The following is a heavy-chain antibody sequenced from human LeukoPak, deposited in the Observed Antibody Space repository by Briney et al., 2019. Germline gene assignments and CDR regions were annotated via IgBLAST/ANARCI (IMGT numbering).Heavy chain of an antibody. CDR2: ISGSGGST. CDR1: GFTLSSYA. D-gene: IGHD6-19*01. J-gene: IGHJ4*02. Sequence: GGSLRLSCAASGFTLSSYAMSWVRQAPGKGLEWVSAISGSGGSTYYADSVKGRFTISRDNSKNTLYLQMNSLRAEDTAVYYCARRHSPYSSGWYYFDYWGQGNLVTVSS. CDR3: ARRHSPYSSGWYYFDY. V-gene: IGHV3-23*01.